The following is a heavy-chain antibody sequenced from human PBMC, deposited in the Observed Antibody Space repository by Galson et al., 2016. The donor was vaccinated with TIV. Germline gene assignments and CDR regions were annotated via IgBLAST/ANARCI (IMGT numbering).Heavy chain of an antibody. CDR2: IDPSDSYI. J-gene: IGHJ5*02. D-gene: IGHD5/OR15-5a*01. Sequence: QSGAEVKKPGESLRISCKGSGYSFTNYWINWVRQMPGKGLEWMGRIDPSDSYINYSPSFEGHVTISADRSITTAYLHWSSLRASGTAIYYCARGVSTGSGWLDPWGQGTLVTVSS. CDR3: ARGVSTGSGWLDP. V-gene: IGHV5-10-1*01. CDR1: GYSFTNYW.